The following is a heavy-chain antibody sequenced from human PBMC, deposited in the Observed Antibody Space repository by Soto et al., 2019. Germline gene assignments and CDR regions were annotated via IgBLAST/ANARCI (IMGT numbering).Heavy chain of an antibody. CDR2: ISYNGNT. D-gene: IGHD3-10*01. CDR3: ARHFDSGTWPLDY. Sequence: QVQLPESGPGLVKPSETLSLTCTVSGGSIRNYYWSWLRQPPGKGLEWIGFISYNGNTKYNPSLMGRVTISLDTSKNYFSRRLMSLTAADTALYYCARHFDSGTWPLDYWGQGILVTVSS. J-gene: IGHJ4*02. CDR1: GGSIRNYY. V-gene: IGHV4-59*01.